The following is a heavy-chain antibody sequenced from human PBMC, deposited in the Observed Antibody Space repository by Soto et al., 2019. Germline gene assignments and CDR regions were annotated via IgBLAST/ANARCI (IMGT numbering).Heavy chain of an antibody. CDR1: GFSLNTNGVS. CDR3: AHSWDLNLGY. CDR2: IYWDDDK. J-gene: IGHJ4*02. D-gene: IGHD1-26*01. Sequence: QITLKESGPPLVKPTQTLTLTCTFSGFSLNTNGVSVAWIRQPPGKALERLALIYWDDDKRYSPSLKSRLTITKDTSKHQVVLTMYNMDPVDAATYYCAHSWDLNLGYWGQGTLVTVSS. V-gene: IGHV2-5*02.